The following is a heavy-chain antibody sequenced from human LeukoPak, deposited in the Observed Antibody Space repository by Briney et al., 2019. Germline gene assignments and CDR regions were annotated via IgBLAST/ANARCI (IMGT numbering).Heavy chain of an antibody. CDR2: IIPVFGTA. CDR1: GGTFSTYT. CDR3: ARVDRYHYYLDV. V-gene: IGHV1-69*05. J-gene: IGHJ6*03. Sequence: SVKVSCKASGGTFSTYTITWVRLAPGQGLEWMGGIIPVFGTANYAQKFQGRVTVATDESTSTAYLELSSLRSEDTAIYYCARVDRYHYYLDVWGKGTTVTVSS.